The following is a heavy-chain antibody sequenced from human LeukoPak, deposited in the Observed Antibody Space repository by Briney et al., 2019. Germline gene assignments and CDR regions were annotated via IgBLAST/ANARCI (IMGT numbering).Heavy chain of an antibody. Sequence: SQTLSLTCAISGDSVSSNSVAWNWIRQSPSRGLEWLGRTYYRSKWYYDYAESVKSRITFNPDTSKNQFSLQLTSVTPEDTAVYYCARGYTEIRSFDFWGQGTLVTVSS. D-gene: IGHD1-14*01. CDR1: GDSVSSNSVA. J-gene: IGHJ4*02. CDR2: TYYRSKWYY. CDR3: ARGYTEIRSFDF. V-gene: IGHV6-1*01.